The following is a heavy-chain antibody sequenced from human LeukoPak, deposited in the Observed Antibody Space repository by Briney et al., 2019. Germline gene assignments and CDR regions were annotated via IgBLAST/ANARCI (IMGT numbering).Heavy chain of an antibody. J-gene: IGHJ6*02. D-gene: IGHD3-10*01. CDR2: IYPDDSDT. V-gene: IGHV5-51*01. CDR3: ARGAYGSGSYYNYYGMDV. Sequence: GASLQISCKGSGSIFGNRWIGWVRRLPGKGLEWMGIIYPDDSDTIYSPSFEGQVTISADKSITTAYLQWSSLKASDTAMYYCARGAYGSGSYYNYYGMDVWGQGTTVTVSS. CDR1: GSIFGNRW.